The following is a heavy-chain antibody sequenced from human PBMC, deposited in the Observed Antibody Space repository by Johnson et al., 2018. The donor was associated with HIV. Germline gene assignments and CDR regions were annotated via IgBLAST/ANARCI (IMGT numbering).Heavy chain of an antibody. V-gene: IGHV3-23*04. CDR3: AKDRLGDSAWYTLDAFDI. D-gene: IGHD6-19*01. CDR2: VSATGDST. Sequence: MLLVESGGGVVQPGRSLRLSCAASGFTFSAYPMHWVRQAPGKGLEWVSVVSATGDSTYYADSVKGRFTISRDNSKNTLYVQMNSLRAEDTAIYHCAKDRLGDSAWYTLDAFDIWGQGTMVTVSS. J-gene: IGHJ3*02. CDR1: GFTFSAYP.